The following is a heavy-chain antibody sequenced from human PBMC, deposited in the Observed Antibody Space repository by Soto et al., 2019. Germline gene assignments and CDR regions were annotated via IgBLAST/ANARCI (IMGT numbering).Heavy chain of an antibody. CDR3: ATDRVSHYSNYPTGFDP. CDR2: FDPEDGET. Sequence: ASVKVSCKVSGYTLTELSMHWVRQAPGKGLEWIGGFDPEDGETIYAQKFQGRVTMTEDTSTDTAYMELSSLRSEDTAVYYCATDRVSHYSNYPTGFDPWGQGTLVTVSS. J-gene: IGHJ5*02. V-gene: IGHV1-24*01. D-gene: IGHD4-4*01. CDR1: GYTLTELS.